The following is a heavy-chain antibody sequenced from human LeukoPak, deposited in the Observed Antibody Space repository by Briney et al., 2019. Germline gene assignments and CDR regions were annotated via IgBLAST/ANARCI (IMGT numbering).Heavy chain of an antibody. J-gene: IGHJ5*02. CDR1: GGSFSSYY. D-gene: IGHD3/OR15-3a*01. V-gene: IGHV4-4*09. CDR2: IYTSGST. CDR3: ARLGPGWFDP. Sequence: SETRSLTCTVSGGSFSSYYWSWIRQPPGKGLEWIGYIYTSGSTNYNPSLKSRVTISVDTSKNQFSLKLSSVTAADTAVYYCARLGPGWFDPWGQGTLVTVSS.